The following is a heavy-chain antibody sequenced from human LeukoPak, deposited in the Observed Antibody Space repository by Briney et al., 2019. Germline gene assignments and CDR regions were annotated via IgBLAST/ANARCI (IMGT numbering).Heavy chain of an antibody. J-gene: IGHJ4*02. V-gene: IGHV4-59*01. D-gene: IGHD3-22*01. CDR3: ARGGYYDSSGYCLDY. CDR1: GGSISSYY. CDR2: MYYSGST. Sequence: SETLSLTCSVSGGSISSYYWSWIRQPPGKGLEWIGYMYYSGSTNYNPSLKSRVTMSVDKSKNQFSLKLNSVTAADTAVYYCARGGYYDSSGYCLDYWGQGTLVTVSS.